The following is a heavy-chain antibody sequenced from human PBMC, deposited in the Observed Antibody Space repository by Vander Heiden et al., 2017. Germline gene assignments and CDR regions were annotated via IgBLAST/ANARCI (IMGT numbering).Heavy chain of an antibody. Sequence: QVQFVQSGAEVKKPGAAVKVSCKASRDSFTGYFIHWMRQAPRQGLEWMGRINPKSGDIYYAQEFQGRVTMTSDRSISTAYMELTSLRSDDTATYYCGYDRHYGMDVWGQGTTVSVS. CDR3: GYDRHYGMDV. J-gene: IGHJ6*02. V-gene: IGHV1-2*06. CDR2: INPKSGDI. CDR1: RDSFTGYF. D-gene: IGHD3-16*01.